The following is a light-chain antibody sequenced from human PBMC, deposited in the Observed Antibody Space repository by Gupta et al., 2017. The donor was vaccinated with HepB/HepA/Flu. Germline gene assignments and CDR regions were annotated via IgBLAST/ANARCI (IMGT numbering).Light chain of an antibody. V-gene: IGLV1-44*01. CDR2: TDY. CDR1: NSNIGANT. CDR3: ASWDDSLVGPV. Sequence: HSVLTQAPSASGTPGQKVTISCSGSNSNIGANTVNWYQQVPGSAPKLLIYTDYHRPSGVPDRFSGSKSGASASLAISGLQSEDEAEYFCASWDDSLVGPVFGGGTKVTVL. J-gene: IGLJ2*01.